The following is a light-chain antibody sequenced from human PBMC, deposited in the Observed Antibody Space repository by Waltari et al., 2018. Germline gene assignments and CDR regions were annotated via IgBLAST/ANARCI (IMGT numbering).Light chain of an antibody. Sequence: QSALTQPASVSGSPGHPITTSCTGTSSDVGAYDSVSWYQQSPGKAPKLMIFEVSNRPSGASIRFSGSKSGNTASLTISGLLPEDEADYYCSSFTTSSTQVFGTGTKVTVL. V-gene: IGLV2-14*01. CDR2: EVS. J-gene: IGLJ1*01. CDR3: SSFTTSSTQV. CDR1: SSDVGAYDS.